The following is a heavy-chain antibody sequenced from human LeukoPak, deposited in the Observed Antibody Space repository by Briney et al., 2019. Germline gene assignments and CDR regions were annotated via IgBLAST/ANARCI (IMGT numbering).Heavy chain of an antibody. CDR2: VYKSGNT. J-gene: IGHJ4*02. Sequence: SETLSLTCTVSGGAISTYYWSWIRQPPGKGLEWIGNVYKSGNTNYNPSLKSRVTISIDTSKNQFSLKLSSVTAADTAVYYCARSIVGATSLDYWGQGTLVTVSS. CDR1: GGAISTYY. V-gene: IGHV4-59*12. CDR3: ARSIVGATSLDY. D-gene: IGHD1-26*01.